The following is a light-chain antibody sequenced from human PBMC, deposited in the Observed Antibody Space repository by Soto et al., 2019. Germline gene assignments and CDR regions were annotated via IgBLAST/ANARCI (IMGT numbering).Light chain of an antibody. CDR1: QSVSGY. Sequence: EIVLTQSPATLSLSPGNRATLSCRASQSVSGYLAWYQQKPGQAPRLLIYDASNRATGIPARFSGSGSGTDFTLTMTCLEPEDFAVYYCHQRSNWPSTFGGGTKVEI. CDR2: DAS. J-gene: IGKJ4*01. CDR3: HQRSNWPST. V-gene: IGKV3-11*01.